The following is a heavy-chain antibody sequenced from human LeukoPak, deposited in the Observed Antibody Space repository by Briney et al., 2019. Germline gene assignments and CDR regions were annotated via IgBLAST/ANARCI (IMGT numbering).Heavy chain of an antibody. CDR1: GFTFNSCS. J-gene: IGHJ4*02. Sequence: GGSLRLSCAASGFTFNSCSMNWVRQAPGKGLEWVSYISSSSSTIYSADSVKGRFTISRDNAKNSLYLQMNSLRAEDTAVYYCAKATGYSNYFGYWGQGTLVTVSS. CDR2: ISSSSSTI. CDR3: AKATGYSNYFGY. D-gene: IGHD5-18*01. V-gene: IGHV3-48*01.